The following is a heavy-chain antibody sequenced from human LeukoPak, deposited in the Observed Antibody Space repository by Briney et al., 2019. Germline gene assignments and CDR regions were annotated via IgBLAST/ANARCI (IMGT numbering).Heavy chain of an antibody. CDR3: ARDPYSGSYGGWFDP. J-gene: IGHJ5*02. Sequence: GGSLRLSCAASGFTFSSYSMNWVRQAPGKGLEWVSFISSSSSYIYYADSVKGRFTISRDNAKNSPCLQMNSLRAEDTAVYYCARDPYSGSYGGWFDPWGQGTLVTVSS. D-gene: IGHD1-26*01. V-gene: IGHV3-21*01. CDR2: ISSSSSYI. CDR1: GFTFSSYS.